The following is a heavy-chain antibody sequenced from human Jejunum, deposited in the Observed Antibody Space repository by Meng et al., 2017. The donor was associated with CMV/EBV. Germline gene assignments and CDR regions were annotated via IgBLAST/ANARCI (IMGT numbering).Heavy chain of an antibody. J-gene: IGHJ4*02. V-gene: IGHV1-46*01. D-gene: IGHD4-11*01. CDR2: INPSGGTT. CDR3: ARVGTDYCHGY. Sequence: KASGYTFTSYYLHWVRQAPGQGLEWMGLINPSGGTTNLAQKFQDRVTMTRDTSTNTVYMELKSLKSEDTAVYYCARVGTDYCHGYWGQGTLVTVSS. CDR1: GYTFTSYY.